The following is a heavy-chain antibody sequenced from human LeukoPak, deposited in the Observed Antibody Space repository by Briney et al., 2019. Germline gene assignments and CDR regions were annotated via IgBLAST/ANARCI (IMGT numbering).Heavy chain of an antibody. CDR3: ARARAMKYYYYGMDV. V-gene: IGHV1-2*02. J-gene: IGHJ6*02. CDR2: INPNSGGT. CDR1: GYTFTGYY. D-gene: IGHD5-18*01. Sequence: GASVKVSCKASGYTFTGYYMHWVRQAPGQGLEWMGWINPNSGGTNYAQKFQGRVTMTRDTSISTAYMELSRLRSDDTAVYYCARARAMKYYYYGMDVWGQGTTVTVSS.